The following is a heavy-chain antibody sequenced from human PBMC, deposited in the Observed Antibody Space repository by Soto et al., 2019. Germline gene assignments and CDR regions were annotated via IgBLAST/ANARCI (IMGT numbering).Heavy chain of an antibody. CDR1: GGTFSSYA. D-gene: IGHD5-18*01. CDR2: IIPLLGTA. V-gene: IGHV1-69*13. J-gene: IGHJ6*02. Sequence: SVKVSCKASGGTFSSYAINWVRQAPGQGLGWMGGIIPLLGTADSAQKFQGRVTITADESTSTAYMELSSLRFEDTAVYYCARGHSYGNYYYYYGMDVWGQGTTVTVSS. CDR3: ARGHSYGNYYYYYGMDV.